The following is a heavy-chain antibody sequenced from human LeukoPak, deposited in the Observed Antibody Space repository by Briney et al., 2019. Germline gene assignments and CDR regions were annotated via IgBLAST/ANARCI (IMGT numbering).Heavy chain of an antibody. CDR1: GDSINRNY. J-gene: IGHJ4*02. CDR2: IYTSGST. V-gene: IGHV4-4*07. D-gene: IGHD3-16*02. Sequence: SETLSLICTVSGDSINRNYWSWIRQPPGKGLEWIGRIYTSGSTNYNPSLKSRVTMSVDTSKNQFSLKLSSVTAADTAVYYCAREMITFGGVIVLDYWGQGTLVTVSS. CDR3: AREMITFGGVIVLDY.